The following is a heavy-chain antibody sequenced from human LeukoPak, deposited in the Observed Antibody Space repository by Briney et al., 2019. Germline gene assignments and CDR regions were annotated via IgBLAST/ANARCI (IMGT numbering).Heavy chain of an antibody. J-gene: IGHJ4*02. D-gene: IGHD3-9*01. V-gene: IGHV3-23*01. CDR3: ANGPYDISDY. CDR1: GFIFSSYV. Sequence: GGSLGLSCAASGFIFSSYVMSWVRQAPGKGLEWVSGISASGGSRYYADSVKGRFTVSRDNFKNTLYLQMNSLRAEDTAVYYCANGPYDISDYWGQGTLVTVSS. CDR2: ISASGGSR.